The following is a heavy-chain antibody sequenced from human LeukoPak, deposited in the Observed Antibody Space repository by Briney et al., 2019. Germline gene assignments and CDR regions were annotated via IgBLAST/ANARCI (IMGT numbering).Heavy chain of an antibody. J-gene: IGHJ4*02. D-gene: IGHD2-2*02. Sequence: GGSLRLSCAASGFTFSTYAMNWVRQVPGKGLEWVSSISDSGSSTNYADSVKGRFTISRDNSKNTLYLQMNSLSTEDTAVYHCAKLGCSSTRCYMNCWGQGTLVTVSS. CDR3: AKLGCSSTRCYMNC. V-gene: IGHV3-23*01. CDR1: GFTFSTYA. CDR2: ISDSGSST.